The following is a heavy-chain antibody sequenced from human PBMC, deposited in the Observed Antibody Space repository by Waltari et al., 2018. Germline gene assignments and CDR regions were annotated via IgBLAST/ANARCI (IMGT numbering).Heavy chain of an antibody. Sequence: QVQLQESGPGLVKPSETLSLTCTVSGGSISSHYWSWIRQPPGKGLEWIGYIYYSGSTYYNPSLKSRVTISEDTSKNQFSLKLSAVTAADTAVYYCARRWELLRRAFDIWGQGTMVTVSS. CDR3: ARRWELLRRAFDI. CDR1: GGSISSHY. J-gene: IGHJ3*02. CDR2: IYYSGST. D-gene: IGHD1-26*01. V-gene: IGHV4-59*08.